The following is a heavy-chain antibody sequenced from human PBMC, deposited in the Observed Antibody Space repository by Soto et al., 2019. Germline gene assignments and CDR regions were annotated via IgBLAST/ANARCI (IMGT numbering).Heavy chain of an antibody. D-gene: IGHD2-2*01. CDR2: FIPDFATA. J-gene: IGHJ5*02. CDR1: GGTFSSYA. V-gene: IGHV1-69*06. CDR3: AQDLEGNYERPGYIPPRYAS. Sequence: QVQLGQSGAEVKKPGSSVKVSCKASGGTFSSYAISWVRQAPGQGLEWMGGFIPDFATADYAQKFRGRITVTSDKPTSTVYMELRTVRSEHTAVYYCAQDLEGNYERPGYIPPRYASCGQGTLVIVSS.